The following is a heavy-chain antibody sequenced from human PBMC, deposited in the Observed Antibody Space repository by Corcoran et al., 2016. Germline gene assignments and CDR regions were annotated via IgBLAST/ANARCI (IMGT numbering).Heavy chain of an antibody. J-gene: IGHJ4*02. V-gene: IGHV1-46*01. Sequence: QVQLVQSGAEVKKPGASVKVSCKASGYTFTSYYMHWVRQAPGQGLEWMGIINPSGGSTSYAQKFQGRVTMTRETSTSQVYMERSSLRSEDTAVYYCARGRYCTNGVCYTPLYYWGQGTLVTVSS. D-gene: IGHD2-8*01. CDR1: GYTFTSYY. CDR2: INPSGGST. CDR3: ARGRYCTNGVCYTPLYY.